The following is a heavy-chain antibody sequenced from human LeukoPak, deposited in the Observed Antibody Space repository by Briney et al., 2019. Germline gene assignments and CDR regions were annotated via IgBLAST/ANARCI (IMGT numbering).Heavy chain of an antibody. J-gene: IGHJ6*02. CDR1: GYTFTSYG. V-gene: IGHV1-18*01. D-gene: IGHD6-19*01. CDR2: ISAYNGNT. Sequence: ASVKVSCKASGYTFTSYGISWVRQAPGQGLEWMGWISAYNGNTNYAQKLQGRVTMTTDTSTSTAYMELRSLRSGDTAVYYCARSIAVAGTNYYYGMDVWGQGTTVTVSS. CDR3: ARSIAVAGTNYYYGMDV.